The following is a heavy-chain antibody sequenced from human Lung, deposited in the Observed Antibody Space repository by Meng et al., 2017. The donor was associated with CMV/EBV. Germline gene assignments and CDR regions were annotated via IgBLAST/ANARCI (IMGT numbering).Heavy chain of an antibody. Sequence: VQSGAECKKTVASWTVSFKASGYTFTNFGISWVRQAPGQGLYWLGWISGYKGNTNYAQKFQGRVTMTTNKSTSTAYMELVSLRYDDTAVYYCARDSSGYYYTDDYWGQGTLVTVSS. CDR2: ISGYKGNT. J-gene: IGHJ4*02. V-gene: IGHV1-18*01. CDR1: GYTFTNFG. D-gene: IGHD3-22*01. CDR3: ARDSSGYYYTDDY.